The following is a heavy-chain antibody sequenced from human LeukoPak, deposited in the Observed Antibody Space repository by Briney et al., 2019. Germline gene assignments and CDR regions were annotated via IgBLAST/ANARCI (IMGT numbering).Heavy chain of an antibody. V-gene: IGHV4-38-2*02. CDR1: GYSISSGYY. J-gene: IGHJ4*02. CDR3: ARSGYGSITIFGVVIIGYFDY. D-gene: IGHD3-3*01. Sequence: SETLSLTCTVSGYSISSGYYWGWIRQPPGEGLEWIGSIYHSGSTYYNPSVKSRVTISVDTSKNQFSLKLSSVTAADTAVHYCARSGYGSITIFGVVIIGYFDYWGQGTLVTVSS. CDR2: IYHSGST.